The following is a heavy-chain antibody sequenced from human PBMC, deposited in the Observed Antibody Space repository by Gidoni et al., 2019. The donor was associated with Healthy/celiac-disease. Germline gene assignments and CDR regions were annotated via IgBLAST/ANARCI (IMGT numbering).Heavy chain of an antibody. D-gene: IGHD6-13*01. V-gene: IGHV4-34*01. J-gene: IGHJ4*02. CDR3: ARGPIARLGIAAAGTFDY. CDR1: GGSFSGYY. Sequence: QVQLQQWGAGLLKPSETLSLTCAVYGGSFSGYYWSWIHQPPGKGLEWIGELNHSGSTNYNPSLKSRVTISVDTSTNQFSLKLSSVTAADTAVYYCARGPIARLGIAAAGTFDYWGQGTLVTVSS. CDR2: LNHSGST.